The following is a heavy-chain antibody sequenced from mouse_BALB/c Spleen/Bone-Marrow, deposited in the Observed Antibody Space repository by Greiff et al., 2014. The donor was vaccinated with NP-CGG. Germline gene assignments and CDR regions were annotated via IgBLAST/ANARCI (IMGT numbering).Heavy chain of an antibody. D-gene: IGHD1-2*01. CDR2: IYPYNGGT. J-gene: IGHJ3*01. Sequence: VQLTESGPELVKPGASVKISCKASGYTFTDYNMHWVKQSHGKSLEWIGYIYPYNGGTGYNQKFKSKATLTVDNSSSTAYMELRSLTSEDSAVYYCARATTAGFAYWGQGTLVTVSA. CDR1: GYTFTDYN. V-gene: IGHV1S29*02. CDR3: ARATTAGFAY.